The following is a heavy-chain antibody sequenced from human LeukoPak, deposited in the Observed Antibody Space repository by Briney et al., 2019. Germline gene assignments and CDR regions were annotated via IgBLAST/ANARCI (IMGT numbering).Heavy chain of an antibody. CDR2: ISGSGGST. J-gene: IGHJ4*02. Sequence: GGSLRLSCVASGISFSNYAMTWVRQAPGKGLEWVSAISGSGGSTYYADSVEGRFTISRDNSKNTLYLQMDSLRAEDTAVYYCAKSVVYYYDSTGYYTEPYYLDYWVQGTLVTVSS. CDR3: AKSVVYYYDSTGYYTEPYYLDY. D-gene: IGHD3-22*01. CDR1: GISFSNYA. V-gene: IGHV3-23*01.